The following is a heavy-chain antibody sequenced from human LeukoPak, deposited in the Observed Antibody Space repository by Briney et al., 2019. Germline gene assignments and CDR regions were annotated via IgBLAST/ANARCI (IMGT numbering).Heavy chain of an antibody. D-gene: IGHD2-21*01. CDR2: IASAGDT. V-gene: IGHV3-13*01. J-gene: IGHJ4*02. CDR3: VRGGHIVFDY. Sequence: GGSQRLSCAASGFTFSGFDMHWVRQATGRGLEWVSSIASAGDTYYVGSVRGRFTISRENAKNSLYLQMNSLRAGDTAVYYCVRGGHIVFDYWGQGTLVTVSS. CDR1: GFTFSGFD.